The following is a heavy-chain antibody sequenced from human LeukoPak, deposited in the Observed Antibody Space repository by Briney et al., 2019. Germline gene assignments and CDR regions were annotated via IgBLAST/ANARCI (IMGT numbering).Heavy chain of an antibody. CDR3: ARDPPSFVGALSLDAFDI. Sequence: PSETLSLTCIVSGGSISGSDYYYWGWIGQPPGKGLEWIGSMYYRGSTYYNPSLESRVTMSLDTSKNQFSLKLSSVTAADTAVYYCARDPPSFVGALSLDAFDIWGQGTMVTVSS. V-gene: IGHV4-39*02. D-gene: IGHD1-26*01. CDR1: GGSISGSDYYY. CDR2: MYYRGST. J-gene: IGHJ3*02.